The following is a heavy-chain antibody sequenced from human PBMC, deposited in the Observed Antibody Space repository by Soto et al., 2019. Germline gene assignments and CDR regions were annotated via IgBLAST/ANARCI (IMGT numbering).Heavy chain of an antibody. Sequence: SETLSLTCTVSGGSISSGDYYWSWIRQPPGKGLEWIGYIYYSGSTYYNPSLKSRVTISVDTSKNQFSLKLSSVTAADTAVYYCARQLKGATYGIGYWGQGTLVTAPQ. CDR1: GGSISSGDYY. CDR3: ARQLKGATYGIGY. V-gene: IGHV4-30-4*01. D-gene: IGHD1-26*01. CDR2: IYYSGST. J-gene: IGHJ4*02.